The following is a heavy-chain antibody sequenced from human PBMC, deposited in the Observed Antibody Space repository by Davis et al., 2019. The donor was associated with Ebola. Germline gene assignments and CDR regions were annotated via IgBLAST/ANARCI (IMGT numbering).Heavy chain of an antibody. CDR1: GYSFTSYW. CDR3: ARHLGQWPNDY. CDR2: IDPSDSYT. D-gene: IGHD3-16*01. V-gene: IGHV5-10-1*01. J-gene: IGHJ4*02. Sequence: KVSCKGSGYSFTSYWISWVRQMPGKGREWMGRIDPSDSYTNYSPSFQGHVTISADKSISTAYLQWSSLKASDTAMYYCARHLGQWPNDYWGQGTLVTVSS.